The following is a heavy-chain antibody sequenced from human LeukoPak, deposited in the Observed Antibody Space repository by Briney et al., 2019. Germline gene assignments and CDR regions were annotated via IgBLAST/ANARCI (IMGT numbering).Heavy chain of an antibody. Sequence: GGSLRLSCAASGFTFSSYEMNWVRQAPGKGLEWVSNISTSGGNIYYADSVKGRFTISRDNAKNSLYLQMNSLRAEDTAVYYCAKDYDILTGYYWSPYMDVWGKGTTVTVSS. CDR1: GFTFSSYE. CDR3: AKDYDILTGYYWSPYMDV. CDR2: ISTSGGNI. D-gene: IGHD3-9*01. J-gene: IGHJ6*03. V-gene: IGHV3-48*03.